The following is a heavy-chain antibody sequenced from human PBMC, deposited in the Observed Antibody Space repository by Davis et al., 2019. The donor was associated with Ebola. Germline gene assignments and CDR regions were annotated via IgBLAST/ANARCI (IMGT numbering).Heavy chain of an antibody. D-gene: IGHD3-22*01. V-gene: IGHV1-46*01. J-gene: IGHJ5*02. Sequence: ASVKVSCKASGYTFTSYYMHWVRQAPGQGLEWMGVINPSGGSTSYAQKFQGSVTITADESTSTAYMELSSLRSEDTAVYYSAASFSETSGSLASWGQGTLVTVSS. CDR3: AASFSETSGSLAS. CDR1: GYTFTSYY. CDR2: INPSGGST.